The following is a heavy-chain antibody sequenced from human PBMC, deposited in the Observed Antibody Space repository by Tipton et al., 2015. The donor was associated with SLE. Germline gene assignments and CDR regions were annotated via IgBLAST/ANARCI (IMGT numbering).Heavy chain of an antibody. CDR3: GASYFAY. V-gene: IGHV3-48*03. J-gene: IGHJ4*02. Sequence: SLRLSCAASRFTFSSFDMNWVRQAPGKGLEWVSYISGSGGTRYYADSVKGRFTISRYNAKKSLYLQMNSLRAEDTAVYYCGASYFAYWGQGTLVTVSP. CDR2: ISGSGGTR. CDR1: RFTFSSFD.